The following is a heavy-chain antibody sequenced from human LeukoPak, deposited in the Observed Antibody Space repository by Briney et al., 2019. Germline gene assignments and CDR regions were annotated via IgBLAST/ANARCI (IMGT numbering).Heavy chain of an antibody. D-gene: IGHD6-13*01. CDR1: GGSFSGYY. Sequence: PSETLSLTCAVYGGSFSGYYWSWIRQPPGKGLEWIGEINHSGSTNYNPSLKSRVTISVDTSKNQFSLKLSSVTAADTAVYYCARASSRSSWYYWGQGTLVTVSS. CDR2: INHSGST. CDR3: ARASSRSSWYY. J-gene: IGHJ4*02. V-gene: IGHV4-34*01.